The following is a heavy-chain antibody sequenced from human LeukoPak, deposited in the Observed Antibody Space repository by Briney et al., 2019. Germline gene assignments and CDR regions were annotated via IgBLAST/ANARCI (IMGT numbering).Heavy chain of an antibody. V-gene: IGHV4-34*01. CDR2: INHSGST. CDR3: ARGRRVWIAAAGLAFDY. Sequence: PSETLSLTCAVYGGSFSGYYWSWIRQPPGKGLEWIGEINHSGSTNYNPSLKSRVTISVDTSKNQFSLKLSSVTAADTAVYYCARGRRVWIAAAGLAFDYWGQGTLVTVSS. CDR1: GGSFSGYY. J-gene: IGHJ4*02. D-gene: IGHD6-13*01.